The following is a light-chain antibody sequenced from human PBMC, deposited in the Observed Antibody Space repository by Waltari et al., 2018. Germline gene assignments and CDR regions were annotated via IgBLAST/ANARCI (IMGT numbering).Light chain of an antibody. J-gene: IGLJ2*01. CDR1: KLGDKF. V-gene: IGLV3-1*01. Sequence: LTQPPSVSVSPGQTASITCPGDKLGDKFACWYQQKPGQSPVLVIYQDSKRPSGIPERFSGSNSGNTATLTISGTQAMDEADYYCQAWDSSTVVFGGGTKLTVL. CDR3: QAWDSSTVV. CDR2: QDS.